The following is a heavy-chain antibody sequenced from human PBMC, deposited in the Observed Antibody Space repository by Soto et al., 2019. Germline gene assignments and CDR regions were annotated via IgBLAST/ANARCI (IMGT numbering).Heavy chain of an antibody. Sequence: GESLKISCQGSGYSFTSYWIGWVRQMPGKGLEWMGIIYPGDSDTRYSPSFQGQVTISADKSISTAYLQWSSLKASDTAMYYCARQGQDYSNYYYYMDVWGKGTTVTVSS. D-gene: IGHD4-4*01. CDR3: ARQGQDYSNYYYYMDV. CDR2: IYPGDSDT. V-gene: IGHV5-51*01. CDR1: GYSFTSYW. J-gene: IGHJ6*03.